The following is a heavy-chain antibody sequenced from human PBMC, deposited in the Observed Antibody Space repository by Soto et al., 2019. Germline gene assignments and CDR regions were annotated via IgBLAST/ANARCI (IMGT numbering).Heavy chain of an antibody. CDR1: GGSFSGYY. J-gene: IGHJ4*02. V-gene: IGHV4-34*01. Sequence: QVQLQQWGAGLLKPSETLSLTCAVYGGSFSGYYWSWIRQPPGQGLEWIGEINHSGSTNYNPSLKSRVTISVDTSKNQFSLKLSSVSAADTAVYYCARGRRKQGVGGFDYWGQGTLVTVSS. D-gene: IGHD6-19*01. CDR3: ARGRRKQGVGGFDY. CDR2: INHSGST.